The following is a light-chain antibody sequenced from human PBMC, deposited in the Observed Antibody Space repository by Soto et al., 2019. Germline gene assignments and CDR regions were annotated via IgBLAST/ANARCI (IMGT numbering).Light chain of an antibody. Sequence: QSVLTQPASVSGSPGQSITISCTGTSSDVGGYDYVSWYQHHPGKAPKLMIYEVSNRPPGVSDRFSGSKSGNTASLTISGLQAEDEADYYCSSYTSSSTVVFGGGTKLTVL. CDR1: SSDVGGYDY. V-gene: IGLV2-14*01. CDR3: SSYTSSSTVV. J-gene: IGLJ2*01. CDR2: EVS.